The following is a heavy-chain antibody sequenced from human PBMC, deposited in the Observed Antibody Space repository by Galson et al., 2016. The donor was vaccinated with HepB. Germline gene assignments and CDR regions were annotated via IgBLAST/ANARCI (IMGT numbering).Heavy chain of an antibody. CDR3: ARDVVSLSTYYYGLGSSQDPHDY. CDR2: LNPTNDVT. D-gene: IGHD3-10*01. J-gene: IGHJ4*02. CDR1: GYTFTDYY. Sequence: SVKVSCKASGYTFTDYYIHWVRQAPGQGLEWMGWLNPTNDVTSYAQKFQGRVTMTRDPSISTAYMELSRLRSDDTAVYYCARDVVSLSTYYYGLGSSQDPHDYWGQGTLVTVSS. V-gene: IGHV1-2*02.